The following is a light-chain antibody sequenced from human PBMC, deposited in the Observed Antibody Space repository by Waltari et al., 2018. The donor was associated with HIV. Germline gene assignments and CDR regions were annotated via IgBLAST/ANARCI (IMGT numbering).Light chain of an antibody. CDR1: SSNIGSNS. J-gene: IGLJ2*01. CDR2: RDT. V-gene: IGLV1-47*01. Sequence: SVLTQPPSASGTPGQKVTISCSGSSSNIGSNSVFWYQQLPGAAPKLLIYRDTQRPSGVPCRFSGSKAGTSASLAISGLRSEDEAVYSCATWDDSLNGVLFGGGT. CDR3: ATWDDSLNGVL.